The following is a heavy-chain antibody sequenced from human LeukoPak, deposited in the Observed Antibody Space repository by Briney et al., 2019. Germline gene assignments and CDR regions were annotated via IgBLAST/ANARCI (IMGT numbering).Heavy chain of an antibody. V-gene: IGHV1-24*01. CDR2: FNPEDVDT. J-gene: IGHJ3*01. D-gene: IGHD3-3*01. CDR1: EYRLTELS. CDR3: ATLLLSKKRYYDFWASAFDF. Sequence: ASVKVSCKVSEYRLTELSMHWVRLAPGKGLEWMGGFNPEDVDTIYAQKYEGRVTMTEDTSTDTAYLELSSLRSEDTAVYYCATLLLSKKRYYDFWASAFDFWGQGTMVTVSS.